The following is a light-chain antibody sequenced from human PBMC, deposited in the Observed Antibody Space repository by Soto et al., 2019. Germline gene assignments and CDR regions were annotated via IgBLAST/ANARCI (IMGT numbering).Light chain of an antibody. CDR3: QQRSSWPFT. V-gene: IGKV3-11*01. J-gene: IGKJ3*01. CDR1: QNINSY. CDR2: ATS. Sequence: EIVLTQSPATLSLSPGERVTLSCRASQNINSYLAWYQQKPGQAPRLLIYATSNRATGIPARFSGSGSGTDFTLSITSLEPEDFAVYYCQQRSSWPFTFGPGTKVDIK.